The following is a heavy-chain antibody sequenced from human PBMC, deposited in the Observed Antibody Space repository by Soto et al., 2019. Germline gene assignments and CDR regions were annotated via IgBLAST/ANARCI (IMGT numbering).Heavy chain of an antibody. Sequence: SETLSLTCAVYGGSFSGYYWSWIRQPPGKGLEWIGEINHSGSTNYNPSLKSRVTISVDTSKNQFSLKLSSVTAADTAVYYCARGWDNWNYVDYWGQGTLVTVSS. V-gene: IGHV4-34*01. CDR3: ARGWDNWNYVDY. D-gene: IGHD1-20*01. CDR1: GGSFSGYY. CDR2: INHSGST. J-gene: IGHJ4*02.